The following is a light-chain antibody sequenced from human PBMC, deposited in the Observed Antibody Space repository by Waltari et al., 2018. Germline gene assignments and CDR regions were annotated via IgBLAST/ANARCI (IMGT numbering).Light chain of an antibody. CDR2: ANY. J-gene: IGLJ3*02. Sequence: QSVLTQPPLASVTPGQGDTISCSGNSSNIGINTVTWYQQLPGTAPKLLIYANYHRPSGVPDRFSASKSDTSASLAISGLQSEDEADYFCATWDDSLNGRVFGGGTKLAVL. CDR1: SSNIGINT. V-gene: IGLV1-44*01. CDR3: ATWDDSLNGRV.